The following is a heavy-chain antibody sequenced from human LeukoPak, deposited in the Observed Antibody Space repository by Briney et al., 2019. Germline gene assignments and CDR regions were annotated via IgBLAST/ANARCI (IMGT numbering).Heavy chain of an antibody. V-gene: IGHV4-61*02. Sequence: SETPSLTCTVSGGSISSGSFYWSWIRQPAGKGREWIGRIYASGSTNYNPSLKSRVTISVDTSKNQFSLKLTSVTAADTAVYYCARSAIFGVVIITPSVWGQGTLVTVSS. CDR2: IYASGST. CDR3: ARSAIFGVVIITPSV. CDR1: GGSISSGSFY. D-gene: IGHD3-3*01. J-gene: IGHJ4*02.